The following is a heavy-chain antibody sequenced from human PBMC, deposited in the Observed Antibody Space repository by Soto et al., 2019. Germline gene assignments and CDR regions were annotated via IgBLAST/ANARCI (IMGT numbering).Heavy chain of an antibody. J-gene: IGHJ3*02. CDR3: ARDFVPGRMVRGVSAFDI. V-gene: IGHV1-18*04. CDR1: GYTFISYG. CDR2: ISAYNGNT. Sequence: QVQLVQSGAEVKKPGASVKVSCKASGYTFISYGISWVRQAPGQGLEWMGWISAYNGNTNYAQKVQGRVTMTTDTSTSTAYSELTRLRSDDTAVYYCARDFVPGRMVRGVSAFDIWGQGTMVTVSS. D-gene: IGHD3-10*01.